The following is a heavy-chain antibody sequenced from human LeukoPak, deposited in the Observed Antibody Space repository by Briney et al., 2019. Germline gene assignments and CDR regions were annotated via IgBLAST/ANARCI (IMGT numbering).Heavy chain of an antibody. J-gene: IGHJ6*02. CDR2: VIPIFGTA. Sequence: SVKVSCKASGGTFSSYAISWVRQAPGQGLEWMGGVIPIFGTANYAQKFQGRVTITADESTSTAYMELSSLRSEDTAVYYCARVRYYDSSGYSPHSYYYGMDVWGQGTTVTVSS. CDR1: GGTFSSYA. D-gene: IGHD3-22*01. CDR3: ARVRYYDSSGYSPHSYYYGMDV. V-gene: IGHV1-69*01.